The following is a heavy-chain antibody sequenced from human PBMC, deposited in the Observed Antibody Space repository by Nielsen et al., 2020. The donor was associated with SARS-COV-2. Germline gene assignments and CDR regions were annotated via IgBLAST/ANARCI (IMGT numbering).Heavy chain of an antibody. CDR2: INTNSGGT. V-gene: IGHV1-18*01. CDR3: ARSDYYYYGMGV. J-gene: IGHJ6*02. Sequence: VRQAPGQGLEWMGWINTNSGGTNYAQKIEGRVTMTTDTTTSTAYIERRSLRSDDTAVYYCARSDYYYYGMGVWGQGTTVTVSS.